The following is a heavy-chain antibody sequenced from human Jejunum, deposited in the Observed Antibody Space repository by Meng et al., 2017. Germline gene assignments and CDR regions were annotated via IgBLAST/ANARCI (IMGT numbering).Heavy chain of an antibody. J-gene: IGHJ4*02. D-gene: IGHD4/OR15-4a*01. CDR3: ARGQDRAKSGY. CDR1: GESFTNYY. Sequence: QVQLQQWGAGLLKTSGTLSLTCAVYGESFTNYYWNWIRQPPGKGLEWIGEVTHSEGTNYNPSLKSRVTISVDMSKNQFSLKLSSVTAADTAVYYCARGQDRAKSGYWGQGTLVTVSS. V-gene: IGHV4-34*01. CDR2: VTHSEGT.